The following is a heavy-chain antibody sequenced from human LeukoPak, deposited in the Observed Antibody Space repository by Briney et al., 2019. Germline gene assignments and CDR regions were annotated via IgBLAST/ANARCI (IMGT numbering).Heavy chain of an antibody. CDR3: AKDLRPYYYGSGSYPFDY. CDR1: GFTFSSHG. J-gene: IGHJ4*02. V-gene: IGHV3-23*01. Sequence: GGSLRLSCVASGFTFSSHGMNWVRQAPGKGLEWVSGISGSGGSTYYADSVKGRFTISRDNSKNTLYLQMNSLRAEDTAVYYCAKDLRPYYYGSGSYPFDYWGQGTLVTVSS. D-gene: IGHD3-10*01. CDR2: ISGSGGST.